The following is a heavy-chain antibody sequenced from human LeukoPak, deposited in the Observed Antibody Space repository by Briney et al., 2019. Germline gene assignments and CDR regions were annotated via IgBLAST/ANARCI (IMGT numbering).Heavy chain of an antibody. Sequence: GGSLRLSCAASGFTFSDYYMSWIRQARGKGLEWVSAISGTGGSTYYADSVKGRFTISRDNSKNTLYLQMNSLRAEDTAVYYCAKLVVKYYYYMDVWGKGTTVSVSS. CDR1: GFTFSDYY. CDR2: ISGTGGST. D-gene: IGHD3-22*01. J-gene: IGHJ6*03. V-gene: IGHV3-23*01. CDR3: AKLVVKYYYYMDV.